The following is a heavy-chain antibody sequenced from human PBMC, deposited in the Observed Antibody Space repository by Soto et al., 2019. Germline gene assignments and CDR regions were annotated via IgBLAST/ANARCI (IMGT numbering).Heavy chain of an antibody. CDR1: GFTFSSYA. J-gene: IGHJ4*02. V-gene: IGHV3-30-3*01. Sequence: QVQLVESGGGVVQPGRSLRLSCAASGFTFSSYAMHWVRQAPGKGLEWVAVISYDGSNKYYADSVKGRFTISRDNSKNTLYLQMNSLRAEDTAVYYCAREMSSGYSYGLLSHWGQGTLVTVSS. CDR2: ISYDGSNK. D-gene: IGHD5-18*01. CDR3: AREMSSGYSYGLLSH.